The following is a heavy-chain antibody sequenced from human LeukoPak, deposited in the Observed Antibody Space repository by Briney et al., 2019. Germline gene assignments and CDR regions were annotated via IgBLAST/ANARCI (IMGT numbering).Heavy chain of an antibody. V-gene: IGHV3-66*01. J-gene: IGHJ4*02. CDR1: GFTVSSNY. CDR3: ARGRWLAAADS. D-gene: IGHD6-13*01. CDR2: IYSGGST. Sequence: GGSLRLSCAASGFTVSSNYMSWVRQAPGKGLEWVSIIYSGGSTYCADSVKGRFTISRDNSKNTLYLQMNSLRVEDTAVYYCARGRWLAAADSWGQGTLVTVSS.